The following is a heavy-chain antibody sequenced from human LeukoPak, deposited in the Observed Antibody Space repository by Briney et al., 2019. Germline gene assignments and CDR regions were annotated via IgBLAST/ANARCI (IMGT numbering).Heavy chain of an antibody. V-gene: IGHV3-30-3*01. D-gene: IGHD2-15*01. J-gene: IGHJ6*03. CDR2: ISYDGSNK. CDR1: GFTFSSYA. CDR3: ARASDMGYYYYYMDV. Sequence: GGSRRLSCAASGFTFSSYAMHWVRQAPGKGLEWVAVISYDGSNKYYADSVKGRFTISRDNSKNTLYLQMNSLRAEDTAVYYCARASDMGYYYYYMDVWGKGTTVTVSS.